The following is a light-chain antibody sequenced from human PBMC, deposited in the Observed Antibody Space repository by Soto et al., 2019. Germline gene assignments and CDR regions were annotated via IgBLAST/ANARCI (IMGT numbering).Light chain of an antibody. CDR1: SSDVGVYDY. CDR3: SSHTSSNTRI. CDR2: EVS. V-gene: IGLV2-14*03. J-gene: IGLJ1*01. Sequence: QSVLTQPASVSGSPGQSIAISCTGTSSDVGVYDYVSWYQQHPDKAPKLMIYEVSNRPSGVSNRFSGSKSVNTATLTISGLQAEDEADYYCSSHTSSNTRIFGTGTKVTVL.